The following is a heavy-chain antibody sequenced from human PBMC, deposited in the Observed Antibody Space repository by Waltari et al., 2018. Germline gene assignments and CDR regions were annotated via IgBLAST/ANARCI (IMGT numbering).Heavy chain of an antibody. CDR1: GFIFSSDT. J-gene: IGHJ4*02. Sequence: EVQLLESGGGLVQPGGSLRLSCAASGFIFSSDTMNWVRQAPGKGLEWVSVFHGGGDTDYADSVKGRFTISRDNSKNMLYLQMNSLRPEDTAVYYCAKGFDRASFDYWGQGALVTVSS. CDR3: AKGFDRASFDY. D-gene: IGHD3-22*01. V-gene: IGHV3-23*03. CDR2: FHGGGDT.